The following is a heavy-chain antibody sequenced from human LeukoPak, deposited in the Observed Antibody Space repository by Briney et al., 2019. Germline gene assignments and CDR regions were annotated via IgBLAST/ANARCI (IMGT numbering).Heavy chain of an antibody. J-gene: IGHJ5*02. Sequence: SETLSLTCTVSGDSISSGDYYWSWIRQPAGKGLEWIVRISSSVSTNYNPSLKSRVTISVDTSKTQFSLKLSSVTAEDTAVYYCASGQWFGAWGQGTLVTVSS. CDR1: GDSISSGDYY. CDR3: ASGQWFGA. V-gene: IGHV4-61*02. CDR2: ISSSVST.